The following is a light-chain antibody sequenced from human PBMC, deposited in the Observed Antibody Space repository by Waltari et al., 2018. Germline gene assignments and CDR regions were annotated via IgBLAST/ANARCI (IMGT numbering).Light chain of an antibody. Sequence: QSALTQPASVSGSPGQTITIPSSGSTSGVVGFHLAPWYQQHPGLAPKLIIYEATKRPSGVSERFSGSKSAGAASLTISGLQVDDEGEYFCCSYAGPSTWVFGGGTKLTVL. CDR2: EAT. CDR1: TSGVVGFHL. V-gene: IGLV2-23*01. CDR3: CSYAGPSTWV. J-gene: IGLJ3*02.